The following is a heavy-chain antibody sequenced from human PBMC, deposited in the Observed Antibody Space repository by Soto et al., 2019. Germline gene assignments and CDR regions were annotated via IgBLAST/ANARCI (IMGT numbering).Heavy chain of an antibody. CDR2: VHYSGGT. V-gene: IGHV4-39*01. CDR1: GGSINSNNYF. D-gene: IGHD2-15*01. CDR3: ASIVVGATGHTDFDH. J-gene: IGHJ4*02. Sequence: QLQESGPGLVKPSETLSLTCTVSGGSINSNNYFWGWIRQPPGKGLEYVGSVHYSGGTYYKPALKSRATVSLDTSKNQISLRLKSVSAADTAVYYCASIVVGATGHTDFDHWGQGTLVTVSS.